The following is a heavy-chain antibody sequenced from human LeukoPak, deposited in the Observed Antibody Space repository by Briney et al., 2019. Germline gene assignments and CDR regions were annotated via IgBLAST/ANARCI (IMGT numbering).Heavy chain of an antibody. CDR1: SGSISSYY. J-gene: IGHJ4*02. CDR2: IFYTGST. V-gene: IGHV4-59*08. D-gene: IGHD5-18*01. CDR3: GRGGYSVIDY. Sequence: ASETLSLTCTVSSGSISSYYWTWIRQPPGKGVEWIGYIFYTGSTNYNPSLKSRVTMSVDTSKNQFSLKLSSVTAADTAVYYCGRGGYSVIDYWGQGTLVTVSS.